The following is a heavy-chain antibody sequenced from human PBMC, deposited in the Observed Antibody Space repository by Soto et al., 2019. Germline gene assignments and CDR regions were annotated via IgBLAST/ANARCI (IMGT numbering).Heavy chain of an antibody. CDR3: AKTATYDYVWGDYRYFFDH. J-gene: IGHJ4*02. V-gene: IGHV3-23*01. Sequence: LRLSCGASGFPFNTHGMAWVRQAPGKGLEWVSGISGGGDRTQYADGVKGRFTISRDNSKNTVDLQMTSLRAEDTATYYCAKTATYDYVWGDYRYFFDHWGQGTVVTVSS. D-gene: IGHD3-16*02. CDR2: ISGGGDRT. CDR1: GFPFNTHG.